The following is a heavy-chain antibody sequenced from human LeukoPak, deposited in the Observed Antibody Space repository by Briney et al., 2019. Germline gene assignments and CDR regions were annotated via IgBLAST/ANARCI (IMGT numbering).Heavy chain of an antibody. CDR3: AADLRYAFDY. V-gene: IGHV3-48*02. D-gene: IGHD3-9*01. Sequence: PGGSLRLSCATSGFSFTDYPMNWIRQAPGKGLEWISNIRTTAEGAKYAYYADSVKGRVTISRDDGKNTLYLHMNSLRDDDTAVYYCAADLRYAFDYWGQGILVTASS. J-gene: IGHJ4*02. CDR1: GFSFTDYP. CDR2: IRTTAEGAKYA.